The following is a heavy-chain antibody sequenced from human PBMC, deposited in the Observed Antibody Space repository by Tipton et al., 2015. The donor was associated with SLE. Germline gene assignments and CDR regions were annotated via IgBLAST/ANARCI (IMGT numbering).Heavy chain of an antibody. D-gene: IGHD6-13*01. CDR2: IYYSGST. CDR1: GGSISSSSYY. V-gene: IGHV4-39*07. J-gene: IGHJ3*02. Sequence: TLSLTCTVSGGSISSSSYYWGWIRQPPGKGPEWIGSIYYSGSTYYNPSLKSRVTISVDTSKNQFSLKLSSVTAADTAVYYCARGRGIAAAVLGAFDIWGQGTMATVSS. CDR3: ARGRGIAAAVLGAFDI.